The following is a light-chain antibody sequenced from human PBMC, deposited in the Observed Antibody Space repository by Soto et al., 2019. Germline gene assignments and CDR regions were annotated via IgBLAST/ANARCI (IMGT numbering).Light chain of an antibody. V-gene: IGKV3-11*01. CDR2: DAS. Sequence: EIVLSQSPATLSLSPGERATLSCRASQSVSSYLAWYQHIPGQAPRLLIYDASKRATGIPARLSGSGSGTDFTLTISSLEPEDFAVYYCKQRSNWPPTWTFGQGTKVEVK. CDR3: KQRSNWPPTWT. CDR1: QSVSSY. J-gene: IGKJ1*01.